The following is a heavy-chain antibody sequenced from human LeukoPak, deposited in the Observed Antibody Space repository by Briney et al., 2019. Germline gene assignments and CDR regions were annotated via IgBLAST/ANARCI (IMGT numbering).Heavy chain of an antibody. CDR3: ARDASSSSWSYHHYYGMDV. D-gene: IGHD6-13*01. CDR2: ISSSSSYT. V-gene: IGHV3-11*05. J-gene: IGHJ6*02. Sequence: GGSLRLSGAASGFTFSDYYMSWIRQAPGKGLEWVSYISSSSSYTNYADSVKGRFTISRDNAKDSLYLQMNSLRAEDTAVYYCARDASSSSWSYHHYYGMDVWGQGTTVTVSS. CDR1: GFTFSDYY.